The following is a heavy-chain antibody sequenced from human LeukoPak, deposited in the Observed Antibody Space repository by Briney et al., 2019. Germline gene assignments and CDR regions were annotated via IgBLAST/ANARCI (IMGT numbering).Heavy chain of an antibody. J-gene: IGHJ4*02. CDR3: AKESGKFDY. V-gene: IGHV3-43*02. CDR1: GLNFDDSA. CDR2: ISADGSST. Sequence: GGSLRLSCVASGLNFDDSATHWVRQAPGKGLEWVSLISADGSSTFSADSVKGRFSISRDNSKNSLYLQMNSLRSEDTAMYYCAKESGKFDYWGQGTLVAVSS.